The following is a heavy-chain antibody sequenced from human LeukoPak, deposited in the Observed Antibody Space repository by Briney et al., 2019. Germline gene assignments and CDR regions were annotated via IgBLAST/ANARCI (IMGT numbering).Heavy chain of an antibody. J-gene: IGHJ4*02. CDR2: ISYDGSNK. Sequence: GGSLRLSCAASGFTFSSYGMHWVRQAPGKGLEWVAVISYDGSNKYYADSVKGRLTISRDNSKNTLYLQMNSLRAEDTAVYYCASHDSSGYYPTYYFDYWGQGTLVTVSS. CDR1: GFTFSSYG. V-gene: IGHV3-30*03. D-gene: IGHD3-22*01. CDR3: ASHDSSGYYPTYYFDY.